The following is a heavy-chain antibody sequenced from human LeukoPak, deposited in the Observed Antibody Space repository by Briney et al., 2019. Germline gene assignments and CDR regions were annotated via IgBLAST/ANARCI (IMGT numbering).Heavy chain of an antibody. CDR3: AKCGSGSTVYVDV. J-gene: IGHJ6*03. Sequence: PGGSLRLSCAASGFTFSNYAMRWVRQAPGQGLEWVSGISGSGGNTYYGDSVKGRFTISRDNSKNTLYLQMNSLRAEDTAVYYCAKCGSGSTVYVDVWAKGPRSPSP. CDR1: GFTFSNYA. D-gene: IGHD1-26*01. CDR2: ISGSGGNT. V-gene: IGHV3-23*01.